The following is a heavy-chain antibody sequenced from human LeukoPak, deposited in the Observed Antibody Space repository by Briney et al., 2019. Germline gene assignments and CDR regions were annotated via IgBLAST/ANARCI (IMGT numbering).Heavy chain of an antibody. CDR3: AGRHCSCGGCYFAGADPFDY. Sequence: PGGSLRLSCAASGFTVSSTYMSWVRQAPGKGLEWVSVIYSGGKVYYIDSVKGRFTISRDTSKNTLYLQMNSLRVEDTAVYFCAGRHCSCGGCYFAGADPFDYWGQGTLVTVSS. CDR1: GFTVSSTY. J-gene: IGHJ4*02. CDR2: IYSGGKV. D-gene: IGHD2-15*01. V-gene: IGHV3-53*01.